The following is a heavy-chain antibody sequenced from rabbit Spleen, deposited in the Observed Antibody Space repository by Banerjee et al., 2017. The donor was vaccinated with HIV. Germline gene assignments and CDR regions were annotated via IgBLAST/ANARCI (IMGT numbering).Heavy chain of an antibody. V-gene: IGHV1S43*01. CDR1: GFDFSSNV. D-gene: IGHD6-1*01. CDR2: IYTSSDST. Sequence: QSLEESGGDLVQPEGSLTLTCKASGFDFSSNVMCWVRQAPGKGLELIACIYTSSDSTWYASWVNGRFTISRSTSLNTVDLKMTSLTAADTATYFCARGNYYAYGYAGYAQNYFNLWGPGTLVTVS. J-gene: IGHJ4*01. CDR3: ARGNYYAYGYAGYAQNYFNL.